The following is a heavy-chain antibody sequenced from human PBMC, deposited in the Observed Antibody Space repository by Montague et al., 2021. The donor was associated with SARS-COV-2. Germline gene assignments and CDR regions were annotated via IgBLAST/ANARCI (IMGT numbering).Heavy chain of an antibody. Sequence: CAISGDSVSTNSGTWNWVRLSPSRGLEWLGRTYYRSEWYSDYSVSVKSRISINPDTSKNQFSLQLNSVTPEDTAVYYCARAERGSCGDGNCYQYFFNYWGQGNLDTVSS. CDR2: TYYRSEWYS. J-gene: IGHJ4*02. CDR3: ARAERGSCGDGNCYQYFFNY. CDR1: GDSVSTNSGT. D-gene: IGHD2-15*01. V-gene: IGHV6-1*01.